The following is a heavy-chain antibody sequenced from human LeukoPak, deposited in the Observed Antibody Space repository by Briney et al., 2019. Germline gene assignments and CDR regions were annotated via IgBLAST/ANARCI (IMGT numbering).Heavy chain of an antibody. CDR1: GFTFSSYS. Sequence: GGSLRLSCAASGFTFSSYSMNWVRQAPGKRLEWVASITSSSTYIYYADSVKGRFTISKDNAKNSLYLQMNSLRPEDTAVYYCRVDTPFFDYWGQGTLVTVSS. CDR2: ITSSSTYI. D-gene: IGHD5-18*01. CDR3: RVDTPFFDY. V-gene: IGHV3-21*01. J-gene: IGHJ4*02.